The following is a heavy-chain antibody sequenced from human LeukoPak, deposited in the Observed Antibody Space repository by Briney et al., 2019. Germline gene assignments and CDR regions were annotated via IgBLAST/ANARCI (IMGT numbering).Heavy chain of an antibody. CDR3: VREGGPRTPYSGLGP. CDR1: GFSFSSYS. CDR2: IGGSGGPI. J-gene: IGHJ5*02. V-gene: IGHV3-48*02. D-gene: IGHD3-10*01. Sequence: QTGGSLRLSCAASGFSFSSYSMDWVRQTPGKGLEWLSYIGGSGGPILYADSVKGRFTISRDNAKNSLYLQMNSLRDEDTAVYYCVREGGPRTPYSGLGPWGQGTLVTVSS.